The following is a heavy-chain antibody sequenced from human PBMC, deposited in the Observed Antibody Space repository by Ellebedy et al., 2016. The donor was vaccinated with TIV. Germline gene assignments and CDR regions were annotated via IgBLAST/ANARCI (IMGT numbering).Heavy chain of an antibody. J-gene: IGHJ4*02. D-gene: IGHD1-26*01. CDR1: GDSISSSSYY. CDR2: IYYSGST. V-gene: IGHV4-39*01. Sequence: MPSETLSLTCTVSGDSISSSSYYLGWIRQLPGKGLEWIGSIYYSGSTYYNPSLKSRVTISVDTSKNQFSLKLSSVTAADTAAYYCARPPIVGGTVAFDYWGQGILVTVSS. CDR3: ARPPIVGGTVAFDY.